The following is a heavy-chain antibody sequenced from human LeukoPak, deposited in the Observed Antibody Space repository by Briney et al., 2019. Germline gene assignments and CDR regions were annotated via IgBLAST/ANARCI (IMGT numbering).Heavy chain of an antibody. CDR2: IYTSGST. Sequence: SQTLSLTCTVSAGYISSGRYYWSWIRQPAGKGLEWIGRIYTSGSTNYNPSLKSRVTISVDTSKNQFSLKLSSVTAADTAVHYCARDTAAYCSDGSCYYPDYWGQGTLVTVSS. J-gene: IGHJ4*02. CDR1: AGYISSGRYY. D-gene: IGHD2-15*01. CDR3: ARDTAAYCSDGSCYYPDY. V-gene: IGHV4-61*02.